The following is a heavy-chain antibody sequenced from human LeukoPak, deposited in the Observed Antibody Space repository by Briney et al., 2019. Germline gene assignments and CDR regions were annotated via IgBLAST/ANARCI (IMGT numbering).Heavy chain of an antibody. CDR3: ARGRGVSGGLWRQQLDEYFQH. CDR2: IYSSGRT. V-gene: IGHV4-4*07. Sequence: SETLSLTCTVSGGSISSYYWSWIRQPAGKGREWIGRIYSSGRTNYNPSLKGRVTMSIDTSKNQFSLTLSSVTAADTAVYYCARGRGVSGGLWRQQLDEYFQHWGQGTLVTVSS. CDR1: GGSISSYY. J-gene: IGHJ1*01. D-gene: IGHD6-13*01.